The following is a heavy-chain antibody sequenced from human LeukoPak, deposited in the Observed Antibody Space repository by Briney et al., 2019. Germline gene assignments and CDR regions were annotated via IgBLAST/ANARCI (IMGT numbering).Heavy chain of an antibody. J-gene: IGHJ2*01. CDR3: ARVSSSWYEDWYFDL. CDR2: IFISEGT. V-gene: IGHV4-4*07. Sequence: SETLSLTCTVSGGSITSYYWSWVRQPAGKGLEWIGRIFISEGTNYNPSLKSRVTMSVDTSKNQFSLKLSSVTAADTAVYYCARVSSSWYEDWYFDLWGRGTLVSVSS. D-gene: IGHD6-13*01. CDR1: GGSITSYY.